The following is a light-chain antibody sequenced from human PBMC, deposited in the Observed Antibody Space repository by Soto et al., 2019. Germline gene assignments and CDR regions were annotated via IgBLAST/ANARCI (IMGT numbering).Light chain of an antibody. CDR1: QTIIGY. V-gene: IGKV1-39*01. J-gene: IGKJ1*01. CDR3: QQSYTTPRT. CDR2: AAS. Sequence: DIQMTQSPSSLSASIGDSVTITCRASQTIIGYLNWYQQKTGKAPRLLINAASNLQSGVPSRFRGSGSETDFTLTITSLQPEDFATYYCQQSYTTPRTFGQGTKVDIK.